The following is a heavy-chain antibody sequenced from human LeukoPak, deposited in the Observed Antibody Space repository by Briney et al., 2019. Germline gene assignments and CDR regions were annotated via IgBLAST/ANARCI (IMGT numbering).Heavy chain of an antibody. Sequence: KPSETLSLTCTVSGGSISNSSYYWGWIRQPPGKGLEWIGSIYYSGSTYYNPSLKSRVTISVDTSKNQFSLKLSSVTAADTAVYYCASAPKAYYYCSSGRSPFDYWGQGTLVTVSS. D-gene: IGHD3-22*01. CDR1: GGSISNSSYY. V-gene: IGHV4-39*01. J-gene: IGHJ4*02. CDR2: IYYSGST. CDR3: ASAPKAYYYCSSGRSPFDY.